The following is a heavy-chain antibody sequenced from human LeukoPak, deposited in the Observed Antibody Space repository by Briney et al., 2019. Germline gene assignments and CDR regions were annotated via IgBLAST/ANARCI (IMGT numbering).Heavy chain of an antibody. CDR3: ARALDSLGGLSLPDY. Sequence: ASVKVCCKASGYSFTNYAMNWVRQAPGQGLEVRGWIHPTTGNPAYAQGFSGRFVFSLDTSFTTTYLQLNDLKAEDTAVYFCARALDSLGGLSLPDYWGQGPLVTVSS. V-gene: IGHV7-4-1*02. CDR1: GYSFTNYA. CDR2: IHPTTGNP. D-gene: IGHD3-16*02. J-gene: IGHJ4*02.